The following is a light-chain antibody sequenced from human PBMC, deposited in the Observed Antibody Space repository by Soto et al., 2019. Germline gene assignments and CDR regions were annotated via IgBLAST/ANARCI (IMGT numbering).Light chain of an antibody. CDR2: AAS. CDR3: QQSYSTPRFT. J-gene: IGKJ5*01. Sequence: DIQMTQSPSSLSASVGDRVTITCRASQSISSYVNWYQQKPGKAPKLLIYAASSLQSGVPSRFSGSGSGTDFTLNISSLQPEDFATYYCQQSYSTPRFTFGQGTRLEIK. V-gene: IGKV1-39*01. CDR1: QSISSY.